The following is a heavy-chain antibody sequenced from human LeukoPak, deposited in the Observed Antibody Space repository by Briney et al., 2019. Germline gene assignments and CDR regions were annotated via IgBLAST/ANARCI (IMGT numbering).Heavy chain of an antibody. D-gene: IGHD5-24*01. J-gene: IGHJ4*02. V-gene: IGHV4-30-4*08. Sequence: PSETLSLTCTVSGGSISSGDYYWSWIRQPPGKGLEWIGYIYYSGSTYYNPSLKSRVTISVDTSKNQFSLKLSSVTAADTAVYYCARAPSGATIPFDYWGQGTLVTVS. CDR3: ARAPSGATIPFDY. CDR2: IYYSGST. CDR1: GGSISSGDYY.